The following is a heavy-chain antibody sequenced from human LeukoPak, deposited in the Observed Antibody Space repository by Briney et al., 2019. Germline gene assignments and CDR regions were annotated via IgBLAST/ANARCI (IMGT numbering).Heavy chain of an antibody. V-gene: IGHV1-2*02. CDR3: ARGEMFFDY. CDR1: GYTFTSYG. J-gene: IGHJ4*02. Sequence: ASVKVSCKASGYTFTSYGISWVRQAPGQGLEWMGWISAYSGGTNYAQKFQGRVTMTRDTSISTAYMELSRLRSDDTAVYYCARGEMFFDYWGQGTLVTVSS. D-gene: IGHD5-24*01. CDR2: ISAYSGGT.